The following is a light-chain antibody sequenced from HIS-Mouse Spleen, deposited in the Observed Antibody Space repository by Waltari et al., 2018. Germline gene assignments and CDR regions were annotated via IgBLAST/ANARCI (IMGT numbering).Light chain of an antibody. CDR1: ALPKKY. V-gene: IGLV3-10*01. Sequence: SYELTQPPSVSVSPGQTARITCSGDALPKKYAYWYQQKSGPAPVLVIYEDSKRPSGIPGRFSGSSSGTMATLTISGAQVEDEADYYCYSTDSSCNHRVFGGGTKLTVL. CDR2: EDS. J-gene: IGLJ2*01. CDR3: YSTDSSCNHRV.